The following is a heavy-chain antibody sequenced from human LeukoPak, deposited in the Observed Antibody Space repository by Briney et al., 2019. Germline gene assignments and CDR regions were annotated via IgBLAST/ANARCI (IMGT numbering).Heavy chain of an antibody. V-gene: IGHV1-24*01. CDR1: GYTLTELS. CDR2: FDPEDGET. CDR3: ARGPPVYDILTGYSATPNWFDP. D-gene: IGHD3-9*01. Sequence: ASVKVSCKVSGYTLTELSMHWVRQAPGKGLEWMGGFDPEDGETIYAQKFQGRVTMTEDASTDTAYMELSSLRSEDTAVYYCARGPPVYDILTGYSATPNWFDPWGQGTLVTVSS. J-gene: IGHJ5*02.